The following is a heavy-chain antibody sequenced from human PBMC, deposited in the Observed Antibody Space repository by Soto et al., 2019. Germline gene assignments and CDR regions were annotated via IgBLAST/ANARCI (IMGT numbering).Heavy chain of an antibody. CDR2: INPYNGAT. CDR1: GYTFTDYH. D-gene: IGHD7-27*01. CDR3: ARHRNWDLSVFDY. Sequence: ASVKVSCKASGYTFTDYHLHWVRQAPGHGLEWMGWINPYNGATNSAQKFHDRVTLTRDTSSGTAYIELSSLRADDTAIYYCARHRNWDLSVFDYWGQGALVTVSS. V-gene: IGHV1-2*02. J-gene: IGHJ4*02.